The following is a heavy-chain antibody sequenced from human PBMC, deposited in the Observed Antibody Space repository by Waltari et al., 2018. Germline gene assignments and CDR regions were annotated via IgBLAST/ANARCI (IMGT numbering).Heavy chain of an antibody. Sequence: QVQLQQWGAGLLKPSETLSLTCAVYGGSFSGYYWSWLRQPPGKGLEWIGEINHSGSTNYNPSLKSRVTISVDTSKNQFSLKLSSVTAANTAVYYCARGQGDYYDSSGYIDYWGQGTLVTVSS. J-gene: IGHJ4*02. CDR1: GGSFSGYY. D-gene: IGHD3-22*01. CDR2: INHSGST. CDR3: ARGQGDYYDSSGYIDY. V-gene: IGHV4-34*01.